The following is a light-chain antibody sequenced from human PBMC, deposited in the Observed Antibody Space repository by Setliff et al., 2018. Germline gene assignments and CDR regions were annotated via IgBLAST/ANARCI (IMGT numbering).Light chain of an antibody. J-gene: IGLJ1*01. Sequence: QSVLTQPASVSGSPGQSITISCTGTSSDVGSYNLVSWYQQHPGKAPKLMIYEVSKRPSGVSNRFSGSKSGNTASLTISGLQAEDEADYYCCSYAGSSTLYVCGTGTKVTVL. V-gene: IGLV2-23*02. CDR1: SSDVGSYNL. CDR2: EVS. CDR3: CSYAGSSTLYV.